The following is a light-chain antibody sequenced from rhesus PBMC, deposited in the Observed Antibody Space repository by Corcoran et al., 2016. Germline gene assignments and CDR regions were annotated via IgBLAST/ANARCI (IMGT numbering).Light chain of an antibody. V-gene: IGKV1-32*02. Sequence: DIQMSQSPSSLSASVGDRVTITCRASQGISSYLNWYQQKPGKDPKLLIYYANSLASGVPSRFSGSGAGTECTLTISSLQPEDFATYYCQQGNSNPLTFGGGTKVELK. CDR2: YAN. CDR1: QGISSY. CDR3: QQGNSNPLT. J-gene: IGKJ4*01.